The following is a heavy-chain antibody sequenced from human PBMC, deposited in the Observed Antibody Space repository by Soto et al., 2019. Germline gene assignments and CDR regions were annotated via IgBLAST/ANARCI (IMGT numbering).Heavy chain of an antibody. Sequence: QLQLQESGPGLVKPSETLSLTCTVSGGSISSSRYYWGWIRRPPGKGLEWIGTIYYSGSTYYNPSLKSRVTIPVDTSKNQFSLKLSSVTAADTAVYYCARTSLVYSYGSGSYPNWFDPWGQGTLVTVSS. D-gene: IGHD3-10*01. CDR2: IYYSGST. J-gene: IGHJ5*02. CDR1: GGSISSSRYY. CDR3: ARTSLVYSYGSGSYPNWFDP. V-gene: IGHV4-39*01.